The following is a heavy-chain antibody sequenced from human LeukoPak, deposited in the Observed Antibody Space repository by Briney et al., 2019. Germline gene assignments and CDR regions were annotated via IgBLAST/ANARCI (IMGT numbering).Heavy chain of an antibody. CDR3: ARAGTVVTRWFDP. J-gene: IGHJ5*02. Sequence: GGSLRLSCAASGFTFSSYWMNWARQAPGKGLEWVASINHNGSVNYYVDSVKGRFTISRDNAKNSLYLQMSNLRAEDTAVYYCARAGTVVTRWFDPWGQGTLVTVSS. D-gene: IGHD4-23*01. CDR2: INHNGSVN. CDR1: GFTFSSYW. V-gene: IGHV3-7*03.